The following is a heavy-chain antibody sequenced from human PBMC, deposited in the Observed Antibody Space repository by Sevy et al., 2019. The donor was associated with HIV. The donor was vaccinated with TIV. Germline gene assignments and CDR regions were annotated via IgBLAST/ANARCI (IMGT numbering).Heavy chain of an antibody. V-gene: IGHV3-74*01. Sequence: PGGSLRLSCAASGFTFSSYWMHWVRQAPGKGLVWVSRINSDESSTSYADSVKGRFTISRDNAKNTLYLQMNSLRAEDTAVYYCARGALHYYDSSGYSYWGQGTLVTVSS. CDR2: INSDESST. J-gene: IGHJ4*02. CDR1: GFTFSSYW. D-gene: IGHD3-22*01. CDR3: ARGALHYYDSSGYSY.